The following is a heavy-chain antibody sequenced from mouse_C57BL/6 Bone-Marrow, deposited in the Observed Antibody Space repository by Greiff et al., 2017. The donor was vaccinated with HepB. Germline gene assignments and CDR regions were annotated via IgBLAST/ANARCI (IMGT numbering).Heavy chain of an antibody. CDR1: GYAFSSSW. Sequence: QVQLQQSGPELVKPGASVKISCKASGYAFSSSWMNWVKQRPGKGLEWIGRIYPGDGDTNYNGKFKGKATLTADKSSSTAYMQLSSLTSEDSAVYFCAREDITTVWGQGTTLTVSS. J-gene: IGHJ2*01. CDR2: IYPGDGDT. V-gene: IGHV1-82*01. CDR3: AREDITTV. D-gene: IGHD1-1*01.